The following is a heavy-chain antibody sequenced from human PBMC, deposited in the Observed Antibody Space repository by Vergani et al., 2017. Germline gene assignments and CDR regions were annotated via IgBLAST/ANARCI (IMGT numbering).Heavy chain of an antibody. CDR2: IDWNDNK. V-gene: IGHV2-70*01. J-gene: IGHJ4*02. CDR1: GFSILTSEMC. Sequence: QVTLRESGPALVKPTQTLTLTCTFSGFSILTSEMCVSWIHQPPGKALEWLALIDWNDNKYFNTSLKTRLTISKDASKNQVVLTMNNMDTVDTATYYCARIRRRGRSGYDIFDFWGQGILVTVAS. CDR3: ARIRRRGRSGYDIFDF. D-gene: IGHD5-12*01.